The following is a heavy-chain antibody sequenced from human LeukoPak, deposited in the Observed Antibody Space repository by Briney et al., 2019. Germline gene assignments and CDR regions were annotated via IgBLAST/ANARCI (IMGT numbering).Heavy chain of an antibody. Sequence: SVKVSCKASGGTFSSYVISWVRQAPGQGLQWMGGIIPMFGAVNYAQKFQGRVTITADKSTSTAYMELSSLRSEDTAVYYCARSPYCSGGSCYYFDYWGQGTLVTVSS. D-gene: IGHD2-15*01. V-gene: IGHV1-69*06. CDR3: ARSPYCSGGSCYYFDY. CDR1: GGTFSSYV. CDR2: IIPMFGAV. J-gene: IGHJ4*02.